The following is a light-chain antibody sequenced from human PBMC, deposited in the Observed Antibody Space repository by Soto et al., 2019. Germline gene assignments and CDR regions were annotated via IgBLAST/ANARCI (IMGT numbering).Light chain of an antibody. J-gene: IGKJ5*01. CDR1: LSVSVY. Sequence: EIVLTQSPGTLSLSPGEEATLSCRTSLSVSVYLDWYQQKPGQAPRLLISDASNRATGIPARFSGSGSGTDFTLTISSLEPEDFAVYYCHQRQYWPPITFGQGTRLEI. V-gene: IGKV3-11*01. CDR3: HQRQYWPPIT. CDR2: DAS.